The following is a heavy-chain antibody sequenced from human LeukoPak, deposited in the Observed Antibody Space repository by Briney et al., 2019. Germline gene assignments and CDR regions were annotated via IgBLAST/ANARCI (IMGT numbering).Heavy chain of an antibody. CDR2: INHSEST. V-gene: IGHV4-34*01. CDR1: GGSFSGYH. D-gene: IGHD6-19*01. Sequence: SETLSLTCAVYGGSFSGYHWSWIRQPPGKGLEWIGEINHSESTNYNPSLKSRITISVDTSKNQFSLKLSSVTAADTAVYYCARDGIAVAGHYFDYWGQGTLVAVSS. CDR3: ARDGIAVAGHYFDY. J-gene: IGHJ4*02.